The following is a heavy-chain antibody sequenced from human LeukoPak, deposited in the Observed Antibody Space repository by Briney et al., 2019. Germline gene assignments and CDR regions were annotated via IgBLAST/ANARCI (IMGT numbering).Heavy chain of an antibody. CDR2: ISGSGGST. D-gene: IGHD5-12*01. J-gene: IGHJ4*02. Sequence: PGGTLRLSCAASGFTFSSYGMSWVRQAPGKGLEWVSAISGSGGSTYYADSVKGRFTISRDNSKNTLYLQMNSLRAEDTAVYFCAKTFNSGYDLSGFDYWGQGTLVTVSS. CDR1: GFTFSSYG. CDR3: AKTFNSGYDLSGFDY. V-gene: IGHV3-23*01.